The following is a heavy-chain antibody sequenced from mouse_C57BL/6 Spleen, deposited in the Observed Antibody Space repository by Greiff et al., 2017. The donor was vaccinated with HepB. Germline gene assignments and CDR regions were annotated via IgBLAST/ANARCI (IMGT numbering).Heavy chain of an antibody. CDR3: ARVPPLTTVVARRYFDV. J-gene: IGHJ1*03. V-gene: IGHV7-3*01. CDR2: IRNKANGYTT. CDR1: GFTFTDYY. D-gene: IGHD1-1*01. Sequence: EVMLVESGGGLVQPGGSLSLSCAASGFTFTDYYMSWVRQPPGKALEWLGFIRNKANGYTTEYSASVKGRFTISRDNSQSILYLQMNALRAEDSATYYCARVPPLTTVVARRYFDVWGTGTTVTVSS.